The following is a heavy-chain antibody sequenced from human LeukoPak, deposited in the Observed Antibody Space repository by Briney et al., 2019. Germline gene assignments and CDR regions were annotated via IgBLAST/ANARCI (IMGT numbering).Heavy chain of an antibody. J-gene: IGHJ4*02. CDR3: ARGRLIGVPSGTQPPHDS. CDR2: INVNRGGT. CDR1: GYTFTDYY. V-gene: IGHV1-2*02. Sequence: GASVKVSCKASGYTFTDYYIHWVRQAPGQGLEWMGWINVNRGGTEYAPKFQGRATMTSDTSINTAYMELSRLTSDDSAVYYCARGRLIGVPSGTQPPHDSWGQGSRVTVSS. D-gene: IGHD2-2*01.